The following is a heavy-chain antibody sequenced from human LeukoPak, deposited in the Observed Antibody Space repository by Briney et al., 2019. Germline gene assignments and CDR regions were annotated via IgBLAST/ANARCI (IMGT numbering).Heavy chain of an antibody. Sequence: GGSLRLSCAASGFTFSSYAMSWVRQAPGKGLEWVSVISGRGVNTYYADSVKGRFTISSDDSKNTLYLQMNSLRAEDTAIYYCAKDRRDGFLGDAFDIWGQGTMVTVSS. J-gene: IGHJ3*02. CDR1: GFTFSSYA. D-gene: IGHD5-24*01. CDR3: AKDRRDGFLGDAFDI. V-gene: IGHV3-23*01. CDR2: ISGRGVNT.